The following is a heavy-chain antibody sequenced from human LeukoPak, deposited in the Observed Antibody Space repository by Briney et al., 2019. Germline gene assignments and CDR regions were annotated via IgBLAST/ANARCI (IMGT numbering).Heavy chain of an antibody. CDR2: IIPIFGTA. CDR1: GGTFSSYA. CDR3: ARAPRGSYFLDY. D-gene: IGHD1-26*01. J-gene: IGHJ4*02. Sequence: ASVKVSCKASGGTFSSYAISWVRQAPGQGLEWMGGIIPIFGTANYAQKFQGRVTITADESTSTAYMELSSLRSEDTAVYYCARAPRGSYFLDYWGQGTLVTVSS. V-gene: IGHV1-69*13.